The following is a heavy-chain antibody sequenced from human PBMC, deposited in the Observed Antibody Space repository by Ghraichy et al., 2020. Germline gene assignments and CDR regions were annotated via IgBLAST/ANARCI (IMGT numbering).Heavy chain of an antibody. J-gene: IGHJ5*02. V-gene: IGHV1-18*01. D-gene: IGHD2-2*01. Sequence: ASVKVSCKASGYTFTSYGISWVRQAPGQGLEWMGWISAYNGNTNYAQKLQGRVTMTTDTSTSTAYMELRSLRSDDTAVYYCASGDSGGGDIVVVPGAIPGFDRGGKRSLLVVSS. CDR1: GYTFTSYG. CDR3: ASGDSGGGDIVVVPGAIPGFDR. CDR2: ISAYNGNT.